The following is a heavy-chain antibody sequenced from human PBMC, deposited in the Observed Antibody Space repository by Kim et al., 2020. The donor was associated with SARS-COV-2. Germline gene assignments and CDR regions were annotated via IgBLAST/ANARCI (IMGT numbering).Heavy chain of an antibody. CDR1: GFTFSSYS. J-gene: IGHJ4*01. CDR3: AREGSKGLGGATWDGYFD. CDR2: ISSSSSTI. D-gene: IGHD1-26*01. Sequence: LSLTCVASGFTFSSYSMNWVRQAPGKGLEWVSYISSSSSTIYYADSVKGRFTISRDNAKNSLYLQMNSLRAEDTAVYYCAREGSKGLGGATWDGYFD. V-gene: IGHV3-48*04.